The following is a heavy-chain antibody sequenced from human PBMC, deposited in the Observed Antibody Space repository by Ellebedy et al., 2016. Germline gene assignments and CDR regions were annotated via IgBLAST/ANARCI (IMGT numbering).Heavy chain of an antibody. CDR3: ARDNGDTAMVLMYYFDY. J-gene: IGHJ4*02. CDR2: ISSSSSTI. D-gene: IGHD5-18*01. CDR1: GFTFSSYS. Sequence: GESLKISCAASGFTFSSYSMNWVRQAPGKGLEWVSYISSSSSTIYYADSVKGRFTISRDNAKNSLYLQMNSLRDEDTAVYYCARDNGDTAMVLMYYFDYWGQGTLVTVSS. V-gene: IGHV3-48*02.